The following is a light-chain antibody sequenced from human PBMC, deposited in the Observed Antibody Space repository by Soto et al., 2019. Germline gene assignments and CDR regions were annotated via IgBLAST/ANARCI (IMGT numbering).Light chain of an antibody. CDR3: QKYNQWPWT. CDR2: EAS. J-gene: IGKJ1*01. CDR1: QSLGSN. Sequence: VVMAQSPATLSVSPGERAVLSCRASQSLGSNLAWYHHKPGQAPRLLLYEASIRATGIPARFSGDGSGTEFTLTISSLHSEDFGIYYCQKYNQWPWTFGPGTKVDIK. V-gene: IGKV3-15*01.